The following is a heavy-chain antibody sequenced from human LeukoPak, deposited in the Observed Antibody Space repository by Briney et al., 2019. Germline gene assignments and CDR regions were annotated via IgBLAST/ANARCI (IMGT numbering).Heavy chain of an antibody. J-gene: IGHJ6*02. CDR2: KKQEGSEE. CDR3: ARDPYSSTWSYGMDV. D-gene: IGHD6-6*01. CDR1: GFIVSSIY. V-gene: IGHV3-7*05. Sequence: QSGGPQTLSCAASGFIVSSIYMSWLRQAPGKGVEGVANKKQEGSEEVYMDCWKGSLPISREHAKNSLSLQMNTLSAEDTAVYDCARDPYSSTWSYGMDVWGQGTTVTVSS.